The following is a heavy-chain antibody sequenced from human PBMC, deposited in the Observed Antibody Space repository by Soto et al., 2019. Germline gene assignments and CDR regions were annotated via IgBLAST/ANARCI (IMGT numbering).Heavy chain of an antibody. CDR1: GGSISSGGYS. D-gene: IGHD2-21*02. J-gene: IGHJ5*02. V-gene: IGHV4-30-2*01. Sequence: QLQLQESGSGLVKPSQTLSLTCAVSGGSISSGGYSWSWIRQPPGKGLEWIGYIYHSGSTYYNPSLESRVTISVDRSKNQFSLKLSSVTAADTAVYYCARVAYCGGDCYRGFDPWGQGTLVTVSS. CDR2: IYHSGST. CDR3: ARVAYCGGDCYRGFDP.